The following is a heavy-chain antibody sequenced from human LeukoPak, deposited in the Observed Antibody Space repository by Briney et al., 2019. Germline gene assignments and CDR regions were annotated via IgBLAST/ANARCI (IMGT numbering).Heavy chain of an antibody. CDR3: ACSTEGASCCTAVDY. J-gene: IGHJ4*02. CDR2: IWYDGSNK. CDR1: GFTFSSYG. Sequence: GRSLRLSCAASGFTFSSYGMHGVRQAPGRGLEGVAVIWYDGSNKYYADSVKGRFSISRDNSKNTLYLQMNSLRAEDTAEYSCACSTEGASCCTAVDYWGQGTLVTVSS. D-gene: IGHD1-26*01. V-gene: IGHV3-33*01.